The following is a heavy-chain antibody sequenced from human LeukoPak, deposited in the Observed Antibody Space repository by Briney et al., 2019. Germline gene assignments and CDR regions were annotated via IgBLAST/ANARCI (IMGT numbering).Heavy chain of an antibody. J-gene: IGHJ6*03. CDR3: ARGKYPDNDDYMDV. CDR2: ISTSSSYI. D-gene: IGHD1-1*01. Sequence: GGSLRLSCAASGFTFSSYNMNWVRQAPGKGLEWVSFISTSSSYIYYADSVKGRFTISRDNAKNSLYLQMNSLRAEDTALYYCARGKYPDNDDYMDVWGKGTTVIVSS. V-gene: IGHV3-21*04. CDR1: GFTFSSYN.